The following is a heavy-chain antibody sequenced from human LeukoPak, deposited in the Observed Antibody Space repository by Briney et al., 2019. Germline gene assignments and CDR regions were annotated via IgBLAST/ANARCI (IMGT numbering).Heavy chain of an antibody. V-gene: IGHV1-18*01. D-gene: IGHD2-2*02. Sequence: ASVKVSCKASGYTFTSYGISWVRQAPGQGLEWMGWISTYNGNTNYAQKLQGRGTMTTDTSTSTVYMERRSLRSDDTAVYYCARGRYCSSTSCHRVYYYYMDVWGKGTTVTVSS. J-gene: IGHJ6*03. CDR1: GYTFTSYG. CDR2: ISTYNGNT. CDR3: ARGRYCSSTSCHRVYYYYMDV.